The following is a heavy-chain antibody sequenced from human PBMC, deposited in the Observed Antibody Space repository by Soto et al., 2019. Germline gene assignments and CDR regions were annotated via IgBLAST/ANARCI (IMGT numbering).Heavy chain of an antibody. J-gene: IGHJ4*02. CDR3: ARGLDKAKAGY. D-gene: IGHD3-22*01. Sequence: SETLSLTCTVSAGSISSTFSFWNWIRQQPGKGLEFIGYIHNSESTYYNPSLKSRVNISLDTSTNQFSLNLPSVTAAXXXIYYCARGLDKAKAGYWGQGALVTVS. V-gene: IGHV4-31*03. CDR1: AGSISSTFSF. CDR2: IHNSEST.